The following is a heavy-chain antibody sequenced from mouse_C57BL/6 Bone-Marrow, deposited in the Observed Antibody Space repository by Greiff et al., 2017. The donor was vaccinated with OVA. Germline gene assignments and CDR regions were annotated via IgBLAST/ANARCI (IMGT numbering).Heavy chain of an antibody. D-gene: IGHD1-1*01. Sequence: VQLQQPGAELVKPGASAKLSCKASGYTFTSYWMHWVKQRPGQGLEWIGMIHPNSGSTNYNEKFKSKATLTVDKSSSTAYMQLSSLTSEDSAVYYCARNGNHYAMDYWGQGTSVTVSS. J-gene: IGHJ4*01. CDR1: GYTFTSYW. CDR3: ARNGNHYAMDY. V-gene: IGHV1-64*01. CDR2: IHPNSGST.